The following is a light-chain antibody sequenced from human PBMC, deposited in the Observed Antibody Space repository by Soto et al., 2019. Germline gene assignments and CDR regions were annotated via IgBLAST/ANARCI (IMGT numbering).Light chain of an antibody. Sequence: EIVLTQFPCTLSFSPGERATLSCRARQRVTGNSLAWYQQKLGRAPRVLIYGASNRATGIPDRFSGSGSGTDLPLTLTRLEPEDFAVYFCQQYGGSPRTFGQGPRLEIK. V-gene: IGKV3-20*01. CDR3: QQYGGSPRT. CDR1: QRVTGNS. CDR2: GAS. J-gene: IGKJ5*01.